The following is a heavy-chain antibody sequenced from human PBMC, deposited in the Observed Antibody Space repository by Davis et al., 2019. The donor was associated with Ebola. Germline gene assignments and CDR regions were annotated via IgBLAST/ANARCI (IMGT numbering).Heavy chain of an antibody. CDR1: GYTFTNYG. V-gene: IGHV1-2*06. J-gene: IGHJ4*02. CDR3: ARASSDY. Sequence: ASVKVSCKASGYTFTNYGITWVRQAPGQGLEWMGRINPNSGGTNYAQKFQGRVTMTRDTSISTAYMELRRLRSDDTAVYYCARASSDYWGQGTLVTVSS. CDR2: INPNSGGT.